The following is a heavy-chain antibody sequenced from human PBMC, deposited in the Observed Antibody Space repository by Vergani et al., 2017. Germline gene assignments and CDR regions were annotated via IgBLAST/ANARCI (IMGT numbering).Heavy chain of an antibody. J-gene: IGHJ6*02. Sequence: QVQLVQSGAEVKKPGSSVKVSCKASGGTFSSYAISWVRQAPGQGLEWMGGIIPIFGTANYAQKFQGRVTITADKSTSTAYMELSSLRSEDTAVYYCARFLPHGGSSGWYYYYYGMDVWGQGTTVTVSS. V-gene: IGHV1-69*06. CDR1: GGTFSSYA. CDR3: ARFLPHGGSSGWYYYYYGMDV. D-gene: IGHD6-19*01. CDR2: IIPIFGTA.